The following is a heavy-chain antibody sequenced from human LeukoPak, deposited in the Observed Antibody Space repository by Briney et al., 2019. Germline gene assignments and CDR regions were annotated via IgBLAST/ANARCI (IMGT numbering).Heavy chain of an antibody. CDR3: ANDGTSGNYYGSDY. J-gene: IGHJ4*02. CDR1: GFTVSSNY. D-gene: IGHD3-10*01. V-gene: IGHV3-23*01. CDR2: ISGGGGTT. Sequence: GGSLRLSCAASGFTVSSNYMSWVRQAPGKGLEWVSAISGGGGTTYYADSVKGRFTISRDNSKNTLYLQMTSLRAEDTAVYYCANDGTSGNYYGSDYWGQGTLVTVSS.